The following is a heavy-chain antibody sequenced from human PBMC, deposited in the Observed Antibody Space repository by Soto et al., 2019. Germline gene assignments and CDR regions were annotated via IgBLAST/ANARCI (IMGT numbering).Heavy chain of an antibody. CDR1: GFTVSSNY. Sequence: PGGSLRLSCAASGFTVSSNYMSWVRQAPGKGLEWVSAISGSGGSIYYADSVKGRFTISRDNSKNTLYLQMNSLGAEDTAVYYCAKGGFYASGPYGLDVWGQGTTVTVSS. CDR3: AKGGFYASGPYGLDV. V-gene: IGHV3-23*01. D-gene: IGHD2-2*01. CDR2: ISGSGGSI. J-gene: IGHJ6*02.